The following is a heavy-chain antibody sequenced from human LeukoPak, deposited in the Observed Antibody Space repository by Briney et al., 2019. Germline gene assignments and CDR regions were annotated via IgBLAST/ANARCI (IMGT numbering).Heavy chain of an antibody. CDR3: ARSGSSGWSLPYYFDY. CDR1: GGSISSYY. J-gene: IGHJ4*02. V-gene: IGHV4-4*07. CDR2: IYTSGST. Sequence: KPSETLSLTCTVPGGSISSYYWSWIRQPAGKGLEWIGRIYTSGSTNYNPSLKSRVTMSVDTSKNQFSLKLSSVTAADTAVYYCARSGSSGWSLPYYFDYWGQGTLVTVSS. D-gene: IGHD6-19*01.